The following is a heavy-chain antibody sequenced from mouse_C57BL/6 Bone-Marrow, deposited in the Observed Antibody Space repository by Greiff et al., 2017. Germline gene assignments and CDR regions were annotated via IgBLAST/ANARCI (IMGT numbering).Heavy chain of an antibody. V-gene: IGHV1-62-2*01. Sequence: VKLMESGAELVKPGASVKLSCKASGYTFTEYTIHWVKQRSGQGLEWIGWFYPGSGSIKYNEQFKDKATLTADKSSSTVYMELSRLTSEVSAVYFWARHEDPLIYYDYGRFAYWGQGTLVTVSA. J-gene: IGHJ3*01. D-gene: IGHD2-4*01. CDR3: ARHEDPLIYYDYGRFAY. CDR1: GYTFTEYT. CDR2: FYPGSGSI.